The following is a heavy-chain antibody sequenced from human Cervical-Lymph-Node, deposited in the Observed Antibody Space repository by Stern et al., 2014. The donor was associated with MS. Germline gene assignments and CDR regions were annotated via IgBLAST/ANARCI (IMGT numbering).Heavy chain of an antibody. Sequence: EVQLVESGGGLVQPGGSLRLSCAASGFIFSDHYIDWARQAPGMGLEWVGRSKHRTQSYTTEYAASVKGRFTISRDHSKKSLNLQMDSLKIEDTAMYYCCVWTSGRPSWGQGTLVTVSS. CDR2: SKHRTQSYTT. CDR3: CVWTSGRPS. J-gene: IGHJ4*02. D-gene: IGHD6-6*01. CDR1: GFIFSDHY. V-gene: IGHV3-72*01.